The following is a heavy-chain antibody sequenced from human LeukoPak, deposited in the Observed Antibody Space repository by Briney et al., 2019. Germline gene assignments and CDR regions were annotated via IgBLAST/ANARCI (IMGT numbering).Heavy chain of an antibody. Sequence: RGSLRLSCAASGFTFSSYAMSWVHQAPGKGLEWVSSISASGGTTYYADSVKGRFTISRDNSKNTLYLQMLILRAEDSAIYYCAKDPREYCSSTSCPNWFDPWGQGTLVTVSS. CDR3: AKDPREYCSSTSCPNWFDP. V-gene: IGHV3-23*01. CDR1: GFTFSSYA. D-gene: IGHD2-2*01. CDR2: ISASGGTT. J-gene: IGHJ5*02.